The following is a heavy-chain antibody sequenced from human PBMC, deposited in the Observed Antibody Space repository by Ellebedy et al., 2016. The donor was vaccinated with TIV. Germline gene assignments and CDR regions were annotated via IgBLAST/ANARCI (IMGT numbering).Heavy chain of an antibody. D-gene: IGHD3-16*01. CDR3: VRFPRGAPFADYLYYMDV. V-gene: IGHV3-21*01. CDR1: GFVFSGFA. Sequence: PGGSLRLSCAASGFVFSGFAMNWVRQAPGKGLEWVSSIGASENDVFYTDSVKGRFAIPRDNAKTSIYLQMNSQRVEDTAVYYCVRFPRGAPFADYLYYMDVWGEGTTVIVSS. J-gene: IGHJ6*03. CDR2: IGASENDV.